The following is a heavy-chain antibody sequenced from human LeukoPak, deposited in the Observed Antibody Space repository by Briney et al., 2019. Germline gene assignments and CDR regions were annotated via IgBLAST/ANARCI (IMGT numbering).Heavy chain of an antibody. CDR3: AREGGYDFWSGPGMDV. V-gene: IGHV3-21*01. CDR1: GFTFSTYS. D-gene: IGHD3-3*01. Sequence: KTGGSLRLSCAASGFTFSTYSMNWVRQAPGKGLEWVSSISSNNRYIYYADSVKGRFTISRDNAKNSLYLQMNSLRAEDTAVYYCAREGGYDFWSGPGMDVWGQGTTVTVSS. CDR2: ISSNNRYI. J-gene: IGHJ6*02.